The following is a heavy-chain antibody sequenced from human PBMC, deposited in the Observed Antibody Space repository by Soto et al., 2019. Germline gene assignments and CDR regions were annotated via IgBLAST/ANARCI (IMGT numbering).Heavy chain of an antibody. J-gene: IGHJ4*02. CDR1: GFSFTTAGVA. Sequence: SGPTLVNPTQTLTLTCTFSGFSFTTAGVAVGWIRQTPGGALEWLTLIYYNDDRRFSPSLKTRLTITGDTSKNQVVLSLTNVDPGDTATYFCAHSDGGYAIIYFDFWGQG. V-gene: IGHV2-5*01. D-gene: IGHD5-12*01. CDR2: IYYNDDR. CDR3: AHSDGGYAIIYFDF.